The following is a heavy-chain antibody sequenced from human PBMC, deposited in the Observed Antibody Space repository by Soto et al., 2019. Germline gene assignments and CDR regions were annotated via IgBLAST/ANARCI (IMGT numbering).Heavy chain of an antibody. CDR3: AREGGSTWYIVY. J-gene: IGHJ4*02. V-gene: IGHV4-4*02. CDR2: IYHSGST. D-gene: IGHD6-13*01. Sequence: QVQLQESGPGLVKPSGTLSLTCAVSGDSIISSNWWSWVRQPPGKGLEWIGEIYHSGSTNYNPSLKSRVTISLDKSKNQFSLNLSSVTAADTAVYYCAREGGSTWYIVYWGQGTLVTVSS. CDR1: GDSIISSNW.